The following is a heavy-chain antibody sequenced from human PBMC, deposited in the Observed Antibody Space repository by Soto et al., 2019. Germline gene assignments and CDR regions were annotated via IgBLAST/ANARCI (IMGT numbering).Heavy chain of an antibody. CDR3: ATRGTQGRWLEFADY. J-gene: IGHJ4*02. Sequence: QVQLVQSGAEVKRPGCSVKVSCEASGGTFSSLGFTWVRQAPGQGLEWMGGIIPISGRTTFAPKFLGRVTITADESTRTTYIELTAQTSDDTAIYYGATRGTQGRWLEFADYWGQGTLVTVSS. CDR1: GGTFSSLG. CDR2: IIPISGRT. V-gene: IGHV1-69*01. D-gene: IGHD5-12*01.